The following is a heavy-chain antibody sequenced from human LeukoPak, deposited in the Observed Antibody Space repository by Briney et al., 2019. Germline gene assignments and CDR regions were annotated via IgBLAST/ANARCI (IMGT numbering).Heavy chain of an antibody. Sequence: SETLSLICTVSGGSISSGGYYWSWIRQHPGKGLEWIGYIYYSGSTYYNPSLKSRVTISVDRSKNQFSLKLSSVTAADTAVYYCARVFSSSGPGLGYWGQGTLVTVSS. V-gene: IGHV4-31*03. J-gene: IGHJ4*02. D-gene: IGHD6-6*01. CDR2: IYYSGST. CDR1: GGSISSGGYY. CDR3: ARVFSSSGPGLGY.